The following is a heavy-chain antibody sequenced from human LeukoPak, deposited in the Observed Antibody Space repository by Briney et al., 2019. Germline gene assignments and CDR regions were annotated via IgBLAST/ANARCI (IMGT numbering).Heavy chain of an antibody. CDR1: GFTFNSYA. CDR2: VSGSGGIT. Sequence: GALRLSCAASGFTFNSYAMTWFRQAPGKGLEWVSHVSGSGGITYYADSVKGRFTIFRDNSKNTLYLQMDSLRAEDTAVYYCAKTTAGNSSGRNPGWPVDYWGQGTLVTVSS. D-gene: IGHD6-19*01. V-gene: IGHV3-23*01. CDR3: AKTTAGNSSGRNPGWPVDY. J-gene: IGHJ4*02.